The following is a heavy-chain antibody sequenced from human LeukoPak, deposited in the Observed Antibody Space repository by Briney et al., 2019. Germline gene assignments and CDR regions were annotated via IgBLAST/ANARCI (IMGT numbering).Heavy chain of an antibody. J-gene: IGHJ5*02. CDR3: ARDYTRTTGWFDP. D-gene: IGHD1-1*01. CDR1: GFTFSSYE. V-gene: IGHV3-48*03. Sequence: GGSLRLSCAVSGFTFSSYEMNWVRQAPGKGLEWVSYISSSGRTTYYADSMKGRFTISRDNAKNSLYLQMNSLRAEDTAVYYCARDYTRTTGWFDPWGQGTLVTVSS. CDR2: ISSSGRTT.